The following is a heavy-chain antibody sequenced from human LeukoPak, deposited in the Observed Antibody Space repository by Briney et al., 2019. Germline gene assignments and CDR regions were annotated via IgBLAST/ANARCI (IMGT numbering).Heavy chain of an antibody. CDR3: AKDTILSIVATWLY. CDR2: ISAYNGNT. V-gene: IGHV1-18*01. D-gene: IGHD5-12*01. Sequence: ASVKVSCKASGYTFTSYGISWVRQAPGQGLEWMGWISAYNGNTNYAQKLQGRVTMTTDTSTSTAYMELRSLRSDDTAVYYCAKDTILSIVATWLYWGQGTLVTVSS. CDR1: GYTFTSYG. J-gene: IGHJ4*02.